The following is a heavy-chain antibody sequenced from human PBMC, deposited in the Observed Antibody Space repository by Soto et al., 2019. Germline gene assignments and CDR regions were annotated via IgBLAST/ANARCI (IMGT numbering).Heavy chain of an antibody. D-gene: IGHD2-15*01. J-gene: IGHJ4*02. CDR3: ARRTNCSGGSCYGLNYFDY. V-gene: IGHV1-69*13. CDR2: IIPIFGTA. Sequence: GASVEVSCKASGGTFSSYAISWVRQAPGQGLEWMGGIIPIFGTANYAQKFQGRVTITADESTSTAYMELSSLRSEDTAVYYCARRTNCSGGSCYGLNYFDYWGQGTLVTVSS. CDR1: GGTFSSYA.